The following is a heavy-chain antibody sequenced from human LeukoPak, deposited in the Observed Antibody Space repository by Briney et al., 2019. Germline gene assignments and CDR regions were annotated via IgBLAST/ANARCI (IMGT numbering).Heavy chain of an antibody. J-gene: IGHJ4*02. CDR3: ATTGYSSGSLDY. V-gene: IGHV3-43*01. Sequence: GGSLRLSCAASGFTFDDYTMHWVRQAPGKGLEWVSLISWDGGSTYYADSVKGRFTISRDNSKNSLYLQMNSLRTEGTALYYCATTGYSSGSLDYWGQGTLVTVSS. CDR1: GFTFDDYT. CDR2: ISWDGGST. D-gene: IGHD6-19*01.